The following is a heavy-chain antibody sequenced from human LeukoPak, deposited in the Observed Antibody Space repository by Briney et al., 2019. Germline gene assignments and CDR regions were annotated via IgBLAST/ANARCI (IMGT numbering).Heavy chain of an antibody. CDR2: IYYSGST. CDR1: GGSVSSGSYY. D-gene: IGHD2-2*01. Sequence: PSETLSLTCTVSGGSVSSGSYYWSWIRQPPGKGLEWIGYIYYSGSTNYNPSLKSRVTISVDTSKNQFSLKLSSVTAADTAVYYCERYIVVVPAAMASYYYYYGMDVWGQGTTVTVSS. J-gene: IGHJ6*02. V-gene: IGHV4-61*01. CDR3: ERYIVVVPAAMASYYYYYGMDV.